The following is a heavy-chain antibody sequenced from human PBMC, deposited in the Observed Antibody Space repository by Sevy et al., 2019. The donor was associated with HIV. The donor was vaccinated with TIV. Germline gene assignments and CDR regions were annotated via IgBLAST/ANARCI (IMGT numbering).Heavy chain of an antibody. J-gene: IGHJ4*02. CDR3: ARGAYIRNYYVDFSDY. CDR1: GFTLSDYC. CDR2: ISDNGSAV. D-gene: IGHD1-7*01. V-gene: IGHV3-11*01. Sequence: GGSLRLSCAASGFTLSDYCMTWIRQAPGKGLEWVSYISDNGSAVYYADSVKGRFTVSRDNAKNSLYLQMNSLRAEDTAVYYCARGAYIRNYYVDFSDYWGQGTVVTVSS.